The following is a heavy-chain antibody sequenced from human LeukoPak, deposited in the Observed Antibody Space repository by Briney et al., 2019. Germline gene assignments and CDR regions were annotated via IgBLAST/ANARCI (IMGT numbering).Heavy chain of an antibody. CDR2: INHSGST. Sequence: SETLSLTCAVYGGTFSGYYWSWIRQPPGKGLEWIGEINHSGSTNYNPSLKSRVTISVDTSKNQFSLKLSSVTAADTAVYYCARRGRSIAAAGIGYWGQGTLVTVSS. D-gene: IGHD6-13*01. J-gene: IGHJ4*02. V-gene: IGHV4-34*01. CDR3: ARRGRSIAAAGIGY. CDR1: GGTFSGYY.